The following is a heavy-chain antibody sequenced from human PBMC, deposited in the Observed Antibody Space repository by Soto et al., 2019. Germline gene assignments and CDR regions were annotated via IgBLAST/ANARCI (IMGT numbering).Heavy chain of an antibody. J-gene: IGHJ6*02. D-gene: IGHD2-8*01. V-gene: IGHV5-51*01. CDR2: ICRGDSDT. Sequence: ESLKISCQASGYNVTNYWIVWVRQTPGKGLEWMGSICRGDSDTRYSRSLQGQVTIAADKSISNSYLQWDTLKASDSAIYYCARQRNGHSGMPXLGQVTTVTAS. CDR1: GYNVTNYW. CDR3: ARQRNGHSGMPX.